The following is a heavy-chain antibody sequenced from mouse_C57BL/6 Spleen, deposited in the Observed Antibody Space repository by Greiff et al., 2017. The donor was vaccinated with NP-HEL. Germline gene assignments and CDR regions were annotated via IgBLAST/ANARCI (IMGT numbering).Heavy chain of an antibody. CDR3: ARYSKIYAMDY. V-gene: IGHV1-69*01. J-gene: IGHJ4*01. CDR1: GYTFTSYW. Sequence: QVQLQQPGAELVMPGASVKLSCKASGYTFTSYWMHWVKQRPGQGLEWIGEIDPSDSYTNYNQKFKGKSTLTVDKSSSTAYMQLSSLTSEDSAVYYCARYSKIYAMDYWGQGTSVTVSS. D-gene: IGHD2-5*01. CDR2: IDPSDSYT.